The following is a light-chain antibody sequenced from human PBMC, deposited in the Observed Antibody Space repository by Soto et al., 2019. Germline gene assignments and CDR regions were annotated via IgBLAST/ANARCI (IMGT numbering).Light chain of an antibody. CDR3: QQYVSSPWT. J-gene: IGKJ1*01. Sequence: EILLAQSPGTLSLSPGEIATLSCRASQSVSSNFLAWYQQKPGQAPRLLVYGASNRDSGIPDRFSGSGSGTDFTLTISRLEPEDFAVFYCQQYVSSPWTFGQGTKV. V-gene: IGKV3-20*01. CDR2: GAS. CDR1: QSVSSNF.